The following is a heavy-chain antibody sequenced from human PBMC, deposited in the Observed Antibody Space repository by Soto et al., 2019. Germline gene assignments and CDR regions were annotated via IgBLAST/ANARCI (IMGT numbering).Heavy chain of an antibody. D-gene: IGHD6-13*01. CDR1: RGNFTSYA. V-gene: IGHV1-69*01. J-gene: IGHJ5*02. Sequence: QVQLVQSGAEVKKPGSSVKVSCKASRGNFTSYAISWVRQAPGQGLEFMGGIVPLFGTTNYAHKFRGRVTVTADESTSTVYMEMSSLRSEDTAVYYCAKASGRSWYNWFDPWGQGTLVTVS. CDR2: IVPLFGTT. CDR3: AKASGRSWYNWFDP.